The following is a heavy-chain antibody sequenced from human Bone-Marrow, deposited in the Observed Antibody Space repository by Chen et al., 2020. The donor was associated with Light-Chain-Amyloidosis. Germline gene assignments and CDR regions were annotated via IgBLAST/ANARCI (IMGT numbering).Heavy chain of an antibody. CDR1: GYTFPNSW. V-gene: IGHV5-51*01. J-gene: IGHJ4*02. CDR3: ARRRDGYNFDY. D-gene: IGHD5-12*01. CDR2: IYPDDSDA. Sequence: EVQLEQSGPEVKKPVESLKISCKGSGYTFPNSWIGWGRQMPGKGLEWMGVIYPDDSDARYSPSFEGHVTFSADKSITSAYLQWRSLKASYTAMYYCARRRDGYNFDYWGQGTLVTVSS.